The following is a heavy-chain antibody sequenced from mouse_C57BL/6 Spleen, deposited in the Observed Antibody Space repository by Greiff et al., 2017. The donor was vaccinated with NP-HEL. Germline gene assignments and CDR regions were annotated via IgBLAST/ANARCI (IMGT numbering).Heavy chain of an antibody. J-gene: IGHJ2*01. D-gene: IGHD2-4*01. CDR1: GYTFTSYG. CDR3: ARGGYDYDVSLFDY. V-gene: IGHV1-81*01. CDR2: IYPRSGNT. Sequence: QVQLQQSGAELARPGASVKLSCKASGYTFTSYGISWVKQRTGQGLEWIGEIYPRSGNTYYNEKFKGKATLTADKSSSTAYMELRSLTSEDSAVYFCARGGYDYDVSLFDYWGQGTTLTVSS.